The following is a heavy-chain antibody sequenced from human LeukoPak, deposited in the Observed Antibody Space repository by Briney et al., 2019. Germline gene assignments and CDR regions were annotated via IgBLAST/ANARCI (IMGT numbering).Heavy chain of an antibody. CDR3: ARVGGYADYAFDY. Sequence: SQTLSLTCAISGDSVASNIAAWNWIRQSPSRGLEWLGRTYYRSKWYNDYAVSVKSRITINPVTSKNQFSLKLSSVTAADTAVYYCARVGGYADYAFDYWGQGTLVTVSS. D-gene: IGHD4-17*01. V-gene: IGHV6-1*01. J-gene: IGHJ4*02. CDR2: TYYRSKWYN. CDR1: GDSVASNIAA.